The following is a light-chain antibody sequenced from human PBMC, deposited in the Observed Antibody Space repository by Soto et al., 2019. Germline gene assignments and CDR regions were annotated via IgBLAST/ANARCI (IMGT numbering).Light chain of an antibody. Sequence: QSALTQPPSASGTPGQRVTISCSGSSSNIGSNTVTWYQRLPGTAPKLLIYSNNERPSGVPDRFSGSKSGTSASLAISGLQSEDESDYYCAAWDDSLIGPVFGGGTKLTVL. CDR2: SNN. J-gene: IGLJ3*02. CDR3: AAWDDSLIGPV. V-gene: IGLV1-44*01. CDR1: SSNIGSNT.